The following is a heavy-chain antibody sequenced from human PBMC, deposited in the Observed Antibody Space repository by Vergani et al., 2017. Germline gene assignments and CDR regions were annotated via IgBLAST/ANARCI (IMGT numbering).Heavy chain of an antibody. Sequence: EVQLVESGGGLVKPGGSLRLSCAASGFTFSNAWMSWVRQAPGKGLEWVGRLKSKTHGGTTDYAAPVKGRFTISRDDSKNTLYLQMNSLKTEDTAVYYCTTVTEWLRPDYDYWGQGTLVTVS. CDR3: TTVTEWLRPDYDY. CDR2: LKSKTHGGTT. V-gene: IGHV3-15*01. J-gene: IGHJ4*02. D-gene: IGHD5-12*01. CDR1: GFTFSNAW.